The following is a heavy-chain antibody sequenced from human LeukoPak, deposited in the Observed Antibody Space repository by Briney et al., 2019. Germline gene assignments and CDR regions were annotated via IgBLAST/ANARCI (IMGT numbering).Heavy chain of an antibody. D-gene: IGHD1-7*01. V-gene: IGHV1-8*03. CDR3: ASSITGTTEAFDI. CDR2: MNPNSGNT. CDR1: GYTFTSYD. J-gene: IGHJ3*02. Sequence: ASVKVSCKASGYTFTSYDINRVRQATGQGLEWMGWMNPNSGNTGYAQKFQGRVTITRNTSISTAYMELSSLRSEDTAVYYCASSITGTTEAFDIWGQGTMVTVSS.